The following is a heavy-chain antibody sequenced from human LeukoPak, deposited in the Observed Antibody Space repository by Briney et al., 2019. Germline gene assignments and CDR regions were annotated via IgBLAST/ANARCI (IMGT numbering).Heavy chain of an antibody. Sequence: PGGSLRLSCAASGFTVSSNYMSWVRQAPGKGLEWVSVIYSGGSTYYADSVKGRFTISRHNSKNTLYLRMNSLRAEDTAVYYCARVKSVGATSGPSDYWGQGTLVTVSS. D-gene: IGHD1-26*01. V-gene: IGHV3-53*04. CDR1: GFTVSSNY. J-gene: IGHJ4*02. CDR3: ARVKSVGATSGPSDY. CDR2: IYSGGST.